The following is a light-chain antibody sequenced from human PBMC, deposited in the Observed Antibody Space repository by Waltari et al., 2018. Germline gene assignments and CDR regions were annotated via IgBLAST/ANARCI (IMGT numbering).Light chain of an antibody. J-gene: IGKJ1*01. Sequence: EIVLTQSPGPLSLSPGERAPLSCRASQRVSRTLACYQQKPGQAPRLLIYDAASRATGIPDRFSGSGSGTDFSLTITRLEPEDFAVYYCQHYVSLPVTFGQGAKVEIK. CDR2: DAA. CDR3: QHYVSLPVT. CDR1: QRVSRT. V-gene: IGKV3-20*01.